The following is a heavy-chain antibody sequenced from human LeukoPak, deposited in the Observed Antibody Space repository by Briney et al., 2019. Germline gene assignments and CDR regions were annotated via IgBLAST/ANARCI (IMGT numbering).Heavy chain of an antibody. CDR2: IYSGGST. CDR3: ARTTGGDILTGYFDY. V-gene: IGHV3-66*01. D-gene: IGHD3-9*01. CDR1: GFTVSSKY. J-gene: IGHJ4*02. Sequence: GGSLRLSCAASGFTVSSKYMSWVRQAPGKGLGWVSVIYSGGSTHYADSVKGRFTISRDNSKNTLYLQMNSLRAEDTAVYYCARTTGGDILTGYFDYWGQGTLVTVSS.